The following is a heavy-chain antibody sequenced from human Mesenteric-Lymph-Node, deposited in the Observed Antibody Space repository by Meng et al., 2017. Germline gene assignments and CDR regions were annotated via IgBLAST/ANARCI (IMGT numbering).Heavy chain of an antibody. CDR2: IYSGGTT. D-gene: IGHD3-22*01. CDR3: ARKGSSGYYYDY. V-gene: IGHV3-66*02. CDR1: GFIVSSNY. J-gene: IGHJ4*02. Sequence: GESLKISCAASGFIVSSNYMSWVRQTPGKGLEWVSIIYSGGTTYHADSVKGRFTISRDNSKNTLYLQMNSLRPEDTAVYYCARKGSSGYYYDYWGQGKRVTGAS.